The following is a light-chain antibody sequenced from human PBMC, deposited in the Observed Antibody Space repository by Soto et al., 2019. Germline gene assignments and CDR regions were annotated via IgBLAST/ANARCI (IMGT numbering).Light chain of an antibody. CDR1: SSNIGSNY. CDR2: RND. CDR3: AAWDDSLSVWV. V-gene: IGLV1-47*01. Sequence: QPVLTQPPSAPGTPGQRVTVSCSGSSSNIGSNYIYWYQFLPGTAPKLLIYRNDQRPSGVPDRFSGSKSGASASLAISGLRSADEADYYCAAWDDSLSVWVFGGGTKLTVL. J-gene: IGLJ3*02.